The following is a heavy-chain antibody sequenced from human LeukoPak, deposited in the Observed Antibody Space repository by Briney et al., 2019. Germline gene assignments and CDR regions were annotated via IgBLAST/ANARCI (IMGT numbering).Heavy chain of an antibody. V-gene: IGHV4-39*01. CDR2: IYYSGST. CDR3: AGYYGDYGRYFDY. Sequence: PSETLSLTCTVSGGSISSSSYYWGWIRQPPGKGLEWIGNIYYSGSTYYNPSLKTRVTISVDTSKNQFSLKLSSVTAADTAVYYCAGYYGDYGRYFDYWGQGTLVTVSS. J-gene: IGHJ4*02. D-gene: IGHD4-17*01. CDR1: GGSISSSSYY.